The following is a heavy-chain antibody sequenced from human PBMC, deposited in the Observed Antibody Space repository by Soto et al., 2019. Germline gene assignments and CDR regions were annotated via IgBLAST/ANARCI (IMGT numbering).Heavy chain of an antibody. D-gene: IGHD5-12*01. CDR2: LSGGGANT. Sequence: GGSLRLSCAASGFTFSAYSMAWVRQSPGKGLAWVSGLSGGGANTFYADSVKGRFTISVDNSKNTVYLQMNSLRVEDTAVYYCARWDGYGDEWGQGTLVTVSS. CDR3: ARWDGYGDE. J-gene: IGHJ4*02. V-gene: IGHV3-23*01. CDR1: GFTFSAYS.